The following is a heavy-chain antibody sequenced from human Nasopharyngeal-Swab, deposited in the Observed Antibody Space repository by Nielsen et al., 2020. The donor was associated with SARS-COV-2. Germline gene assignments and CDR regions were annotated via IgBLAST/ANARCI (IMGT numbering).Heavy chain of an antibody. CDR2: VNNDGSNT. J-gene: IGHJ2*01. CDR1: GFTFSSYW. Sequence: GESLKISCAASGFTFSSYWMHWVRQDPGKGLVWVPRVNNDGSNTNYADSVKGRFTISRDNAKNRLYLQMNSLRAEDTALYYCARALNGYFDLWGRGTLVAVSS. CDR3: ARALNGYFDL. V-gene: IGHV3-74*01.